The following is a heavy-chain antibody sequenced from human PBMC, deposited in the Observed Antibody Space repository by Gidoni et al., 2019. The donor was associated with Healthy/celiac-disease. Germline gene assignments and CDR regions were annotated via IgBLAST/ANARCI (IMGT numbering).Heavy chain of an antibody. D-gene: IGHD5-12*01. Sequence: EVQLVESGGGLVQPGRSLSLSCAASGSTFDDYAMHWVRQSPGKGLEWVSSISWNSGSICYVDSVKGRFTISRDNAKNSLYLQMNCLRAEDTALYYCAKDTEGGGYIYYFDYWGQGTLVTVSS. CDR1: GSTFDDYA. V-gene: IGHV3-9*01. CDR2: ISWNSGSI. CDR3: AKDTEGGGYIYYFDY. J-gene: IGHJ4*02.